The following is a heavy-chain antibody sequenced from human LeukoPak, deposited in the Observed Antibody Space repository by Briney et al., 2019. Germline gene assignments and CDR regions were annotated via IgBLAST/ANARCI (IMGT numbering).Heavy chain of an antibody. CDR1: GFTFSSYG. V-gene: IGHV3-30*03. J-gene: IGHJ4*02. CDR3: ARAYYYGSESPRPFDY. D-gene: IGHD3-10*01. Sequence: GGSLRLSCAASGFTFSSYGMHWVRQAPGKGLEWVAVISYDGSNKYYADSVKGRFTISRDNSKNTLYLQMNSLRAEDTAVYYCARAYYYGSESPRPFDYWGQGTLVTVSS. CDR2: ISYDGSNK.